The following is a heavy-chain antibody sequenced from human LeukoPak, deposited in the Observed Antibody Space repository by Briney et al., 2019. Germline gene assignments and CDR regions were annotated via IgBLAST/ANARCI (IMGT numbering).Heavy chain of an antibody. V-gene: IGHV3-33*06. CDR1: GFTFSTYG. CDR2: IWSDGSNK. CDR3: AKDSSSAAGY. J-gene: IGHJ4*02. Sequence: GGSLRLSCAASGFTFSTYGMYWVRQAPGKGLEWVATIWSDGSNKYCADSVKGRFTISRDNSKNTLYLQMNSLRAEDTAVYYCAKDSSSAAGYWGQGTLVTVSS. D-gene: IGHD6-6*01.